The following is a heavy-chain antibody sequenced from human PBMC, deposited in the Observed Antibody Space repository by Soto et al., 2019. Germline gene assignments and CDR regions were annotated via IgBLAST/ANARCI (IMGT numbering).Heavy chain of an antibody. Sequence: EVQLVESGGGLIQPGGSLRLSCAASGFTVSSNYMSWVRQAPGKGLEWISVISGSGGSTYYADSVKGRFTISRDNSKNTLYLQMNSLRAEDTAVYYCAKDQYYDFWSGLGGFDPWGQGTLVTVSS. CDR3: AKDQYYDFWSGLGGFDP. D-gene: IGHD3-3*01. V-gene: IGHV3-23*04. J-gene: IGHJ5*02. CDR1: GFTVSSNY. CDR2: ISGSGGST.